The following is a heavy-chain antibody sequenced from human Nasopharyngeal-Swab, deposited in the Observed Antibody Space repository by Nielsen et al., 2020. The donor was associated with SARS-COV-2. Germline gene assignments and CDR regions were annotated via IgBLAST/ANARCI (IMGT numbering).Heavy chain of an antibody. CDR2: IFYSGST. D-gene: IGHD1-26*01. CDR3: ARFSGCSSLNWFDP. V-gene: IGHV4-59*01. J-gene: IGHJ5*02. Sequence: SETLSLTCTVSGGSISNYYWSWIRQPPGKGLEWIGQIFYSGSTNYNPSIKTRVTISVDTSKNEFSLKLNSVTAADTAVYYCARFSGCSSLNWFDPWGQGILVIVSS. CDR1: GGSISNYY.